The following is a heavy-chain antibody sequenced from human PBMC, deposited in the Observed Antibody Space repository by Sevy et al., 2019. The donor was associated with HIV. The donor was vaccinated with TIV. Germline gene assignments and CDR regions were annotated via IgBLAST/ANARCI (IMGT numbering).Heavy chain of an antibody. J-gene: IGHJ6*02. Sequence: QLGGSLRLSCAASGFTFSSYSMNWVRQAPGKGLEWVSYISSSSSTIYYADSVKGRFTISRDNAKNSLYLQMNSLRAEDTAVYYCARVWQLEVRGMDVWGQGTTVTVSS. CDR3: ARVWQLEVRGMDV. CDR2: ISSSSSTI. D-gene: IGHD6-6*01. V-gene: IGHV3-48*01. CDR1: GFTFSSYS.